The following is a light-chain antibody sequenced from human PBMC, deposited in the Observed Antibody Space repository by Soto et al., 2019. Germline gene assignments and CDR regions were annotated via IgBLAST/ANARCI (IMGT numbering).Light chain of an antibody. CDR2: DAS. CDR3: QEYDNRPIT. J-gene: IGKJ5*01. V-gene: IGKV1-33*01. Sequence: DIQMTQSPSSLSASVGDRVTITCQASQDISNYLNWYQQKPGKAPKLLIYDASNLETGVPSRFSGSGSGTDFTFTISSLQPADIATYYCQEYDNRPITFGQGTRLEIK. CDR1: QDISNY.